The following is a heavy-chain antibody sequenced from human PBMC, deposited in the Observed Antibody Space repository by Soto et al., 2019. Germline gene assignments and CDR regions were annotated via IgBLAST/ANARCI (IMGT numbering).Heavy chain of an antibody. V-gene: IGHV3-7*05. CDR1: GFTCSNYW. CDR3: ARDSGYCRSPDCKGDAFDF. CDR2: IKQDGSAR. D-gene: IGHD2-2*01. J-gene: IGHJ3*01. Sequence: EVQLVESGGGLIQPGGSLRLSCAGSGFTCSNYWMSWVRQTPGKGLEWVANIKQDGSARYHVDSVKGRFTISRDNAKNSLYLQMNSLRAEDTAVYFCARDSGYCRSPDCKGDAFDFCGQGTMVTVSS.